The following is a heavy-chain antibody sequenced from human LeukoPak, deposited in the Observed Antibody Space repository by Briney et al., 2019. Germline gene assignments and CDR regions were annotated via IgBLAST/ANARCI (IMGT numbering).Heavy chain of an antibody. Sequence: GTSLRLSCAASGFTFTQYAMHWVRQAPGKGLEWVATVSNDGNQKKYSDSVWDRFTISRDNSENTVYLQMNNLRLEDTAVYYCAKDRPNYYETSGPLEGDALDIWGQGANVIVSS. CDR1: GFTFTQYA. D-gene: IGHD3-22*01. CDR2: VSNDGNQK. J-gene: IGHJ3*02. V-gene: IGHV3-30*18. CDR3: AKDRPNYYETSGPLEGDALDI.